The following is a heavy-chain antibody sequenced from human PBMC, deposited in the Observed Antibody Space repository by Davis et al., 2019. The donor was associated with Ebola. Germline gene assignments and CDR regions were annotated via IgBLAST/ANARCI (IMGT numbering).Heavy chain of an antibody. V-gene: IGHV3-23*01. J-gene: IGHJ4*02. CDR3: TSVSEY. CDR1: GFTFSSYG. Sequence: GESLKISCAASGFTFSSYGMSWVRQAPGKGLEWVSAISGTRGSTHYADSVKGRFTISRDNSRNTLILQMNSLRAEDTAVYYCTSVSEYWGQGTLVTVST. CDR2: ISGTRGST.